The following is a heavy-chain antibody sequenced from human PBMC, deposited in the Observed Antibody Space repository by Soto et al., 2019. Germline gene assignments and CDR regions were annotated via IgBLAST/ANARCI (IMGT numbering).Heavy chain of an antibody. CDR2: ISGSGGST. V-gene: IGHV3-23*01. CDR1: GFAFSIYT. J-gene: IGHJ1*01. Sequence: EVQLLESGGGLVQPGGSLRLSCAASGFAFSIYTMNWVRQAPGKGLEWVSAISGSGGSTNYADSVKGRFTISRENSKNTRYLEMNSLSAEDTAVDYGAPGCRDTLSSVQHWGQGSMIAVSS. D-gene: IGHD3-16*02. CDR3: APGCRDTLSSVQH.